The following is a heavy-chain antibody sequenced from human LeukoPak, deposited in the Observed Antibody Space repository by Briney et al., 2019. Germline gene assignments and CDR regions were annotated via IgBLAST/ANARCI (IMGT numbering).Heavy chain of an antibody. CDR3: AKGSRIAVALDY. V-gene: IGHV3-30*18. Sequence: GGSLRLSCAASGFTFSSYGMHWVRQAPGKGLEWVAVISYDGSNKYYADSVKGRSTISRDNSKNTLYLQMNSLRAEDTAVYYCAKGSRIAVALDYWGQGTLVTVSS. CDR1: GFTFSSYG. CDR2: ISYDGSNK. D-gene: IGHD6-19*01. J-gene: IGHJ4*02.